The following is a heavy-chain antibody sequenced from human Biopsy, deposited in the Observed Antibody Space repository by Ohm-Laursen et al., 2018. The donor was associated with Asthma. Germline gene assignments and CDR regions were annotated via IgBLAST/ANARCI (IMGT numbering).Heavy chain of an antibody. CDR2: GGSYYDGGLK. J-gene: IGHJ4*02. Sequence: SLRLSCTASGFTFRSYAMHWVRQAPGKGLEWVAVGGSYYDGGLKYYADSVNGRFTVSRDDSKNTLYLQMNSLRPDDTAVYYCARDVMEWYLPAFDFWGQGTLVTVSP. D-gene: IGHD3-3*01. CDR1: GFTFRSYA. V-gene: IGHV3-30-3*01. CDR3: ARDVMEWYLPAFDF.